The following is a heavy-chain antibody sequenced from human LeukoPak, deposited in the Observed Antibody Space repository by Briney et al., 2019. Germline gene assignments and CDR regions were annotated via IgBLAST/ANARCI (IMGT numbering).Heavy chain of an antibody. D-gene: IGHD6-19*01. J-gene: IGHJ4*02. CDR1: GFTFDDYT. CDR3: ARVSAHAGIAVAASDY. CDR2: ISTSSNYI. Sequence: GGSLRLSCAASGFTFDDYTMHWVRQAPGKGLEWVSSISTSSNYIYYADSLRGRFTISRDNAKNSLYLQMNGLRAEDTAVYYCARVSAHAGIAVAASDYWGQGTLVTVSS. V-gene: IGHV3-21*01.